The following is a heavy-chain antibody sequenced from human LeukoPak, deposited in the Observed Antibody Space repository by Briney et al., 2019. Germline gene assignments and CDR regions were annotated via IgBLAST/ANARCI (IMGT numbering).Heavy chain of an antibody. D-gene: IGHD2-15*01. V-gene: IGHV3-23*01. Sequence: GGSLRLSCAASGITFSSYGMSWVRQAPGKGLEWVSSISSTGGTTYYADSVKGRFTISRDNSKNTLYPQMNSLRAEDTAIYYCAKNGDRGAYCTGGTCYPYFYYYMDVWGKGTTVTI. CDR1: GITFSSYG. CDR3: AKNGDRGAYCTGGTCYPYFYYYMDV. CDR2: ISSTGGTT. J-gene: IGHJ6*03.